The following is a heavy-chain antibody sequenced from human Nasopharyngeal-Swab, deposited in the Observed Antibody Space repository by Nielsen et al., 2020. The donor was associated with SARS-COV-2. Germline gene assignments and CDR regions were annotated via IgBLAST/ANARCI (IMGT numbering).Heavy chain of an antibody. V-gene: IGHV4-59*01. J-gene: IGHJ6*02. Sequence: GSLRLSCTVSGGSISSYYWSWIRQPPGKGLEWIGYIYYSGSTNYNPSLKSRVTISVDTSKNQFSLKLSSVTAADTAVYYCARVGAAAGRGENYYYYYGMDVWGQGTTVTVSS. CDR1: GGSISSYY. CDR2: IYYSGST. D-gene: IGHD6-13*01. CDR3: ARVGAAAGRGENYYYYYGMDV.